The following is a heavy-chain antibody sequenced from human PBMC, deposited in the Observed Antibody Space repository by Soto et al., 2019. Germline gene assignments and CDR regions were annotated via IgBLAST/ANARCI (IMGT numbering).Heavy chain of an antibody. D-gene: IGHD6-13*01. J-gene: IGHJ5*02. V-gene: IGHV1-46*01. Sequence: QVRLVQSGPEVKKPGASVKVSSKAFGYTFTTYYMHWVRQAPGQGLEWMGVINPSTGTTNSAQKFQDRVTLTRDRSTSTVYMELTTLRSEDTAVYYFARVAVGGAAGEDWFDPWGQGTLVTVSS. CDR3: ARVAVGGAAGEDWFDP. CDR1: GYTFTTYY. CDR2: INPSTGTT.